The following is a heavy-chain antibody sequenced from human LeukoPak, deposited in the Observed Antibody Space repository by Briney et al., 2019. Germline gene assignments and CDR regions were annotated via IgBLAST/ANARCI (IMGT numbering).Heavy chain of an antibody. CDR1: GGTFSSYA. CDR3: ARGAGIVGASFDY. V-gene: IGHV1-69*13. CDR2: IIPIFGTA. Sequence: ASVKVSCKASGGTFSSYAISWVRQAPGQGLEWMGGIIPIFGTANYAQKFQGRVPITADESTSTAYMELSSLRSEDTAVYYCARGAGIVGASFDYWGQGTLVTVSS. J-gene: IGHJ4*02. D-gene: IGHD1-26*01.